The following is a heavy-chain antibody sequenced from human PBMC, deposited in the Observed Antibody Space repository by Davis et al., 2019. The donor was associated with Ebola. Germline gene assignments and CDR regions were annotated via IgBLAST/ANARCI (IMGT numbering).Heavy chain of an antibody. CDR3: AIHKGEPGECRYFDY. V-gene: IGHV3-7*03. CDR1: WFTVSSNY. J-gene: IGHJ4*02. CDR2: IKQDGSEK. Sequence: ESPKTPCAASWFTVSSNYMSWVRQAPGKGLEWVANIKQDGSEKYYVDSVKGRFTISRDNAKNSLYLQMNSLRAEDTAVYYCAIHKGEPGECRYFDYWGKGTLVTVSS. D-gene: IGHD3-10*01.